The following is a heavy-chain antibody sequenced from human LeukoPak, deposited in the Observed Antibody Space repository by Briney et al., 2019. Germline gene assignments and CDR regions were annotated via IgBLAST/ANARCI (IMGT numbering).Heavy chain of an antibody. Sequence: PGGSLRLSCAASGFTFSSYSMNWVRQAPGKGLEWVSYISSSSSTIYYADSVKGRFTISRDNAKNSLYLQMNSLRAEDTAVYYCASTPPHDIVVVPAAISAYYYMDVWGKGTTVTVSS. CDR3: ASTPPHDIVVVPAAISAYYYMDV. CDR1: GFTFSSYS. J-gene: IGHJ6*03. CDR2: ISSSSSTI. V-gene: IGHV3-48*01. D-gene: IGHD2-2*01.